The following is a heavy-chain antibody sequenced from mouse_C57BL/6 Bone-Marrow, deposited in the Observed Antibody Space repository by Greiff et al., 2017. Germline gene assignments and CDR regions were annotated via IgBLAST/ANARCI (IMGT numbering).Heavy chain of an antibody. D-gene: IGHD2-1*01. CDR2: IHPNSGST. CDR3: ASGNYGNYGGFAY. Sequence: VQLQQPGAELVKPGASVKLSCKASGYTFTSYWMHWVKQRPGQGLEWIGMIHPNSGSTNYNEKFKSKATLTVDKPSSTAYMQLSSLTSEDSAVYYCASGNYGNYGGFAYWGQGTLVTVSA. V-gene: IGHV1-64*01. CDR1: GYTFTSYW. J-gene: IGHJ3*01.